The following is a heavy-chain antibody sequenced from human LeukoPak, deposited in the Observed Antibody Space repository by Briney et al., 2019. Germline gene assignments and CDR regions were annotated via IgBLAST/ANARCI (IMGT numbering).Heavy chain of an antibody. CDR2: FDPEHGET. V-gene: IGHV1-24*01. J-gene: IGHJ4*02. D-gene: IGHD1-26*01. CDR3: ATTVRGWDLLPLDY. CDR1: GYTLTELS. Sequence: ASVKVSCEVYGYTLTELSFHWVRQAPGKGLEWMGGFDPEHGETMYARKFQGRVTMTEDTSTDTAYMELSSLRSEDTAVYYCATTVRGWDLLPLDYWGQGTLVTVSS.